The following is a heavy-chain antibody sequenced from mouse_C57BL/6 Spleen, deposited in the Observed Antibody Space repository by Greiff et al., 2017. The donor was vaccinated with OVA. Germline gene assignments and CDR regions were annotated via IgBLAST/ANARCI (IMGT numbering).Heavy chain of an antibody. J-gene: IGHJ4*01. CDR2: ISSGSSTI. D-gene: IGHD1-2*01. V-gene: IGHV5-17*01. CDR1: GFTFSDYG. CDR3: ARNDGLYAMDY. Sequence: EVKLVESGGGLVKPGGSLKLSCAASGFTFSDYGMHWVRQAPEKGLEWVAYISSGSSTIYYADTVKGRFTISRDNAKNTLFLQMTSLRSEDTAMYYCARNDGLYAMDYWGQGTSVTVSS.